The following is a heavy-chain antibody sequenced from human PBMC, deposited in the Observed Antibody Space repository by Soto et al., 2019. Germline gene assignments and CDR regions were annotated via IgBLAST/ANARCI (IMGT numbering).Heavy chain of an antibody. CDR1: GGSFSSYS. CDR2: IIPISDTT. J-gene: IGHJ4*02. Sequence: QVQLVQSGADVKKPGSSVKVSCKASGGSFSSYSISWVRQAPGQGLEWMGGIIPISDTTKFSQNFQGRVTITADKSTRTAYMELSSLRSEDMAVYYCATIVGGFFNYWGQGTLVTVSS. D-gene: IGHD1-26*01. CDR3: ATIVGGFFNY. V-gene: IGHV1-69*06.